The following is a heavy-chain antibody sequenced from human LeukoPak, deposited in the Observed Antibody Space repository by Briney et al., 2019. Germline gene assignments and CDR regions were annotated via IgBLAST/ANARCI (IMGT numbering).Heavy chain of an antibody. CDR3: ARDPGSSVGIVVVQHATDAFDI. CDR1: GGMFSTTA. J-gene: IGHJ3*02. CDR2: NIPPFGTP. V-gene: IGHV1-69*13. Sequence: ASVKVSCKASGGMFSTTAINWVRQAPGQGLEWMGGNIPPFGTPDYAQKFQGRVTITADESTSTVYMELTSLTSEDTAIYYCARDPGSSVGIVVVQHATDAFDIWGQGTMVTVSS. D-gene: IGHD2-15*01.